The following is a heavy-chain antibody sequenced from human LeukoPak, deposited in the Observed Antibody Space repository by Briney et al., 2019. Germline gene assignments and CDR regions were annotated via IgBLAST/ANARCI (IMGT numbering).Heavy chain of an antibody. V-gene: IGHV4-34*01. J-gene: IGHJ5*02. CDR1: GGSFSGYY. Sequence: SETLSLTCAVYGGSFSGYYWSWIRQPPGKGLEWIGEINHSGSTNYNPSLKSRVTISVDTSKNQFSLKLSSVTAADTAVYYCARAKGIVVVPAAMWFDPWGQGTLVTVSS. CDR2: INHSGST. CDR3: ARAKGIVVVPAAMWFDP. D-gene: IGHD2-2*01.